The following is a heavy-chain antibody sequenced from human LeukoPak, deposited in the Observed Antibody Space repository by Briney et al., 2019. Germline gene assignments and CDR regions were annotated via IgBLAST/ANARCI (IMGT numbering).Heavy chain of an antibody. V-gene: IGHV1-69*05. CDR3: ARGHDYYDSSGYHDY. CDR2: IIPIFGTA. CDR1: GGTFSSYA. J-gene: IGHJ4*02. Sequence: SVKVSCKASGGTFSSYAISWVPQAPGQGLEWMGGIIPIFGTANYAQKFQGRVTITTDESTSTAYMELSSLRSEDTAVYYCARGHDYYDSSGYHDYWGQGTLVTVSS. D-gene: IGHD3-22*01.